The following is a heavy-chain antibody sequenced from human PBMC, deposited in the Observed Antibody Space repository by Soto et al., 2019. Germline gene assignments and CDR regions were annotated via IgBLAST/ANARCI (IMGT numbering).Heavy chain of an antibody. CDR1: SDLISSSTW. D-gene: IGHD2-15*01. J-gene: IGHJ4*02. Sequence: QVQLQQSGPGLVKPSGTLSLTCVVSSDLISSSTWWSWVRQPPGRGLEWIGEIYHSGSTNYNPSLKSRVTMSVDKSKNHFSLNLSSVTAADTAVYYCASSPGSLAGDYWGQGTRVPVSS. V-gene: IGHV4-4*02. CDR3: ASSPGSLAGDY. CDR2: IYHSGST.